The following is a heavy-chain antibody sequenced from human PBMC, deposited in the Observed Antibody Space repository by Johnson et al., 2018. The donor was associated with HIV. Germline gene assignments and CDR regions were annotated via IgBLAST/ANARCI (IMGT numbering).Heavy chain of an antibody. CDR1: GLTFSSYD. V-gene: IGHV3-30*03. D-gene: IGHD6-25*01. CDR3: ATIAAHGAAFDI. Sequence: QVQLVESGGGWVQPGGSLRLSFAASGLTFSSYDMHWVRQAPGKGLEWVPLISFEGSNKYLPAPLKGRFTISRDNSKHTLYLQMNSLRPEDTAAYYCATIAAHGAAFDIWGQGTVVTVSS. CDR2: ISFEGSNK. J-gene: IGHJ3*02.